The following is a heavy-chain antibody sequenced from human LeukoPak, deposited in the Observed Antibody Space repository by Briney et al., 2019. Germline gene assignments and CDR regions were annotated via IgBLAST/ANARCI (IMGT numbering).Heavy chain of an antibody. Sequence: GGSLRLSCAASGFTFSTCGVHWVRQAPGKGLEWVAFIRYDGSNKYYADSVKGRFTISRDNSKNTLYLQMNSLRAEDTAVYYCAKRPPAYYYDSSGYYGGYFDYWGQGTLVTVSS. CDR3: AKRPPAYYYDSSGYYGGYFDY. V-gene: IGHV3-30*02. D-gene: IGHD3-22*01. J-gene: IGHJ4*02. CDR1: GFTFSTCG. CDR2: IRYDGSNK.